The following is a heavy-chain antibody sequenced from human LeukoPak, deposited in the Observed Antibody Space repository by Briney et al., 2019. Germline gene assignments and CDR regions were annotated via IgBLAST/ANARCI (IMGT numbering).Heavy chain of an antibody. D-gene: IGHD1-26*01. V-gene: IGHV3-48*01. CDR1: GFTFSTYA. CDR2: FSSSGNTI. Sequence: PGGPLRLSCAASGFTFSTYAMNWVRQAPGKGLEWLSYFSSSGNTISYADSVKGRFTVSRDNAKNSLYLHMNSLRAEDTAVYYCARSRSGSYFDSWGHGTLVTVSS. CDR3: ARSRSGSYFDS. J-gene: IGHJ4*01.